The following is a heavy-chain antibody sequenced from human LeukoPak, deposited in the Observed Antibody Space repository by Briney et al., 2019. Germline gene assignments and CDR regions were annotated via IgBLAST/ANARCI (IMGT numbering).Heavy chain of an antibody. V-gene: IGHV3-23*01. Sequence: GGSLRLSRAASGFTFSSYAMSWVRQAPGKGLEWVSAISGSGGSTYYADSVKGRFTISRDNSKNTLYLQMNSLRAEDTAVYYCAKTGLGPPIYYYGSGEFQHWGQGTLVTVSS. CDR1: GFTFSSYA. CDR3: AKTGLGPPIYYYGSGEFQH. D-gene: IGHD3-10*01. CDR2: ISGSGGST. J-gene: IGHJ1*01.